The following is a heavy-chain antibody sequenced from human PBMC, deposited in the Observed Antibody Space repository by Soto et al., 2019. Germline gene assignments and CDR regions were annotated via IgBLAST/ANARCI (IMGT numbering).Heavy chain of an antibody. J-gene: IGHJ5*02. CDR1: GFDVSYNY. V-gene: IGHV3-53*02. Sequence: EVLLVETGGALIQPGGSLRLSCAASGFDVSYNYMSWVRQAPGKGLEWLSIIHPDGATYYAGSVKGRFTISRDNSKNTVHLQMNDLRVDDTAVYYCGSIAVAEGFDPWGQGTLVTVSS. CDR2: IHPDGAT. CDR3: GSIAVAEGFDP. D-gene: IGHD6-19*01.